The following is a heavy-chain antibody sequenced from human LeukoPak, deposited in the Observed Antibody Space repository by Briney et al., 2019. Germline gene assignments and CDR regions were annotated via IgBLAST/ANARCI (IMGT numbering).Heavy chain of an antibody. J-gene: IGHJ6*02. CDR1: GGSIRTYY. D-gene: IGHD4-17*01. V-gene: IGHV4-59*01. Sequence: SETLSLTCTVSGGSIRTYYWSWIRQPPGKGLEWIGYISYSGSTNYNPSLKSRLTISVDTSKDQFSLNLSSVTAADTAVYYCATLYGAPESHYYYGMDVWGQGTTVTVSS. CDR3: ATLYGAPESHYYYGMDV. CDR2: ISYSGST.